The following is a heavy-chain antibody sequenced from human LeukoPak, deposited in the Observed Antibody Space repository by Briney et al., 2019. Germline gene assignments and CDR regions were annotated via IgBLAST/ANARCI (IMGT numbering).Heavy chain of an antibody. CDR1: GLTFSIYG. Sequence: GGSLRLSCAASGLTFSIYGMHWVRQAPGKGLEWVAVIWYDGSNKYYADSVKGRFTISRDNSKNTLYLQMNSLRAEDTAVYYCAREDYYDSSTTGFDYWGQGTLVTVSS. D-gene: IGHD3-22*01. J-gene: IGHJ4*02. CDR2: IWYDGSNK. CDR3: AREDYYDSSTTGFDY. V-gene: IGHV3-33*01.